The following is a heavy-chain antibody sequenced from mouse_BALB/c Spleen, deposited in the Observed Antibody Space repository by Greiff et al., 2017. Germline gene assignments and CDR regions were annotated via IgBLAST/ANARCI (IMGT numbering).Heavy chain of an antibody. J-gene: IGHJ2*01. D-gene: IGHD2-3*01. CDR1: GFTFSSYA. Sequence: EVQVVESGGGLVKPGGSLKLSCAASGFTFSSYAMSWVRQTPEKRLEWVASISSGGSTYYPDSVKGRFTISRDNARNILYLQMSSLRSEDTAMYYCARAGDGYYDYWGQGTTLTVSS. V-gene: IGHV5-6-5*01. CDR2: ISSGGST. CDR3: ARAGDGYYDY.